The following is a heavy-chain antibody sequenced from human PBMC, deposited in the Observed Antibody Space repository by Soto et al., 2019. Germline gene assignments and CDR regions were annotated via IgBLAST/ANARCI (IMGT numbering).Heavy chain of an antibody. CDR2: IWFDGIKE. Sequence: GGTLRLSCAVPGFDFTTYAMHWVRQTPEKGLEWVAIIWFDGIKEFYAESVRGRFTISIDTSKNTVFLQMNNVRAEDTALYYCTSATFDGRGQGTTVSVSS. V-gene: IGHV3-33*01. CDR3: TSATFDG. J-gene: IGHJ6*02. CDR1: GFDFTTYA.